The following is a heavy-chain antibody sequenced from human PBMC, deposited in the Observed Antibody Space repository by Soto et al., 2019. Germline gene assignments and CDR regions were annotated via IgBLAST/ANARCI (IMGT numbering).Heavy chain of an antibody. CDR3: AKMSPYYYDSSGYYFGAFDI. V-gene: IGHV3-30*18. CDR1: GFTFSSYG. CDR2: ISYDGSNK. J-gene: IGHJ3*02. Sequence: GGSLRLSCAASGFTFSSYGMHWVRQAPGKGLEWVAVISYDGSNKYYADSVKGRFTISRDNSKNTLYLQMYSLRAEDTAVYYCAKMSPYYYDSSGYYFGAFDIWGQGTMVTVSS. D-gene: IGHD3-22*01.